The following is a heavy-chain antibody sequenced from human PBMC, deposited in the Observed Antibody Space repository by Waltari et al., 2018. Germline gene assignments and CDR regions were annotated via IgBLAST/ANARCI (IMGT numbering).Heavy chain of an antibody. CDR2: IKPDGSES. V-gene: IGHV3-7*01. CDR3: SLSLNS. CDR1: GFTFSNYW. Sequence: EVQLVESGGGLVQPGGSLRLSCAASGFTFSNYWMDWVRQAPGKWLEWVANIKPDGSESHYVDSVQGRFTVSRDNTQNLLYLQMNTLRVDDTAVYYCSLSLNSWGQGTLVTVSP. J-gene: IGHJ4*02.